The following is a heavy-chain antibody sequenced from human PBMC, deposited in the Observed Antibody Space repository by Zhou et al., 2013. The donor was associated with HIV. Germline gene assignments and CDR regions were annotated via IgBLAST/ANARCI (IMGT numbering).Heavy chain of an antibody. CDR3: ARGGWEYYDSSGFYNWFDP. J-gene: IGHJ5*02. CDR1: GGTFSSYA. CDR2: IIPILGIA. D-gene: IGHD3-22*01. V-gene: IGHV1-69*04. Sequence: QVQLVQSGAEVKKPGSSVKVSCKASGGTFSSYAISWVRQAPGQGLEWMGRIIPILGIANYAQKFQGRVTITADKSTSTAYMELSSLRSEDTAVYYCARGGWEYYDSSGFYNWFDPLGAREPWVTVSS.